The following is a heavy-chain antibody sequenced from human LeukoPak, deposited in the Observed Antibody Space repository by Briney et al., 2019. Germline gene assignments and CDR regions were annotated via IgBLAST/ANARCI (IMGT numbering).Heavy chain of an antibody. CDR3: ARLKARFLEGMDV. CDR1: GFTFSDYY. J-gene: IGHJ6*02. V-gene: IGHV3-11*01. CDR2: ISSSGSTI. D-gene: IGHD3-3*01. Sequence: GGSLRLSCAASGFTFSDYYMSWIRQAPGKGLERVSYISSSGSTIYYADSVKGRFTISRDNAKNSLYLQMNSLRAEDTAVYYCARLKARFLEGMDVSGQGTTVTVSS.